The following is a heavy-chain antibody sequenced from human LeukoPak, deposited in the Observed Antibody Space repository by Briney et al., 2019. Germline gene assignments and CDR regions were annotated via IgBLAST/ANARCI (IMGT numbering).Heavy chain of an antibody. V-gene: IGHV4-4*08. Sequence: PSGTLSLTCSLSGDALSTYYWNWVRQTPGKGLEWIGHVTYETTSYNPSLKSRVTISLDTSKNEFSLQLRSVTAADTAVYFCARDQRHSYAKYFDPWSQG. CDR1: GDALSTYY. CDR3: ARDQRHSYAKYFDP. D-gene: IGHD3-16*01. CDR2: VTYETT. J-gene: IGHJ4*02.